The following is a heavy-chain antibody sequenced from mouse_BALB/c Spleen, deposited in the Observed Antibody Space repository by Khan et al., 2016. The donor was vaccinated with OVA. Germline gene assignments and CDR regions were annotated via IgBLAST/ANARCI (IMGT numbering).Heavy chain of an antibody. D-gene: IGHD2-14*01. CDR1: GFSLSRYN. J-gene: IGHJ4*01. V-gene: IGHV2-6-4*01. CDR2: IWGGGGT. CDR3: ARAYYRYDGYYAMDY. Sequence: VQLQESGPGLVAPSQSLSITCTVSGFSLSRYNIHWFRQPPGKGLEWLGMIWGGGGTDYNSTLKSRLSISKDNSKSQVFLKMNSLQTDDTAMYYWARAYYRYDGYYAMDYWGQGTSVTVSS.